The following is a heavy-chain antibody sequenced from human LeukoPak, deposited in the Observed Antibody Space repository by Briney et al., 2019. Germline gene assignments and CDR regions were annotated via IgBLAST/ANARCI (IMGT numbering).Heavy chain of an antibody. D-gene: IGHD5-18*01. CDR2: ISGSGGST. Sequence: GGSLRLSCAASGFTFSSYAMSWVRQAPGKGLEWVSAISGSGGSTYYADSVKGRFTISRDNSKNTLYLQMNSLRAEDTAVYYCVRGYSYGWFDPWGQGTLVTVSS. J-gene: IGHJ5*02. CDR3: VRGYSYGWFDP. V-gene: IGHV3-23*01. CDR1: GFTFSSYA.